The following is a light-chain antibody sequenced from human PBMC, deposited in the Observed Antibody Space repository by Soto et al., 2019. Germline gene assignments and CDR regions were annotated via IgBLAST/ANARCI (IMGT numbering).Light chain of an antibody. CDR3: QHYNDWVKT. CDR1: QSVSSG. V-gene: IGKV3-15*01. J-gene: IGKJ2*01. CDR2: AAS. Sequence: EIVMTQSPATLSVSPGERATLSCRASQSVSSGLAWYQQKPGQAPRLLIYAASTRATGIPARFSGSGSGTEFTLTISSLQSEDFALYYCQHYNDWVKTFGQGTKLEIK.